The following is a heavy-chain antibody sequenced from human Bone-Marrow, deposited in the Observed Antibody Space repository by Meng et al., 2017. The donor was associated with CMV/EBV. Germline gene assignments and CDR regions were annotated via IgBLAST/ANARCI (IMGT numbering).Heavy chain of an antibody. CDR3: AKDTTVESYYDFWSGYWGMGYGMDV. J-gene: IGHJ6*02. Sequence: LSLTCAASGFTFSSYGMHWVRQAPGKGLEWVAFIRYDGSNKYYADSVKGRFTISRDNSKNTLYLQMNSLRAEDTAVYYCAKDTTVESYYDFWSGYWGMGYGMDVWGQGATVTGSS. CDR2: IRYDGSNK. CDR1: GFTFSSYG. D-gene: IGHD3-3*01. V-gene: IGHV3-30*02.